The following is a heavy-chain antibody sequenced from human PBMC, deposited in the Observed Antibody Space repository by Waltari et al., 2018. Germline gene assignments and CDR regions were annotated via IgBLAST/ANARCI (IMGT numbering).Heavy chain of an antibody. J-gene: IGHJ4*02. CDR1: GGSISSGSYY. Sequence: QVQLQESGPGLVKPSQTLSLTCTVSGGSISSGSYYWSWIRQPAGKGLGWIGYIYTSGSTNYNPSLKSRVTISVDTSKNQFSLKLSSVTAADTAVYYCAKGGGYVEDYWGQGTLVTVSS. V-gene: IGHV4-61*09. CDR2: IYTSGST. D-gene: IGHD5-12*01. CDR3: AKGGGYVEDY.